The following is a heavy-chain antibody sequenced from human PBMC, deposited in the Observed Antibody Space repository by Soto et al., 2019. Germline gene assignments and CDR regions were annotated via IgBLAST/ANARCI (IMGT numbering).Heavy chain of an antibody. V-gene: IGHV1-69*13. CDR1: GGTFSSYA. J-gene: IGHJ6*02. CDR2: IIPIFGTA. D-gene: IGHD5-12*01. CDR3: ARDSGGYNSVLGGYYYYGMDV. Sequence: GASVKVSCKASGGTFSSYAISWVRQAPGQGLEWMGGIIPIFGTANYAQKFQGRVTITADESTSTAYMELSSLRSEDTAVYYCARDSGGYNSVLGGYYYYGMDVWGQGTTVTVSS.